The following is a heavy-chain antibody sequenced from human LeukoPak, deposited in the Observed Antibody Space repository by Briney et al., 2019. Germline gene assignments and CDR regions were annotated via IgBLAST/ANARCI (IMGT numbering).Heavy chain of an antibody. CDR1: GYTFTSYG. CDR2: ISAYNGNT. J-gene: IGHJ4*02. V-gene: IGHV1-18*01. D-gene: IGHD6-13*01. Sequence: ASVKVSCKASGYTFTSYGISWVRQAPGQGLEWMGWISAYNGNTNYAQKLQGRVTMTTDTSTSTAYMELRSLRSDDTAVYYCARGAGYSSSWYTLALDYWGQGTLVTVSS. CDR3: ARGAGYSSSWYTLALDY.